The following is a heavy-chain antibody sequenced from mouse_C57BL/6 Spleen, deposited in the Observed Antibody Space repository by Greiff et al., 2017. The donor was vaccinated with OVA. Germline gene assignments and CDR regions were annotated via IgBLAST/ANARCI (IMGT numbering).Heavy chain of an antibody. J-gene: IGHJ2*01. CDR1: GYTFTDYE. D-gene: IGHD6-1*01. Sequence: QVQLQQSGAELVRPGASVTLSCKASGYTFTDYEMHWVKQTPVHGLEWIGAIDPGTGGTAYNQKFKGKAILTADKSSSTAYMELRSLTSEDSAVYYGTRRGIDWGKGTTLTVSS. V-gene: IGHV1-15*01. CDR3: TRRGID. CDR2: IDPGTGGT.